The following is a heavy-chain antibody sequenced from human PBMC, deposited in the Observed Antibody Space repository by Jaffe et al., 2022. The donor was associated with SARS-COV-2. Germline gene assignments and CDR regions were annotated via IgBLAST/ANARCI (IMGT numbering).Heavy chain of an antibody. D-gene: IGHD3-16*01. CDR3: ARGEGYFGP. CDR1: GDSIGSASYY. CDR2: TSSSGYT. V-gene: IGHV4-39*01. J-gene: IGHJ5*02. Sequence: QLLLQESGPGLVEPSETLSLTCTVSGDSIGSASYYWGWVRQPPGEGLEWIGGTSSSGYTEYNPSLKSRVTISVDTSKNQFSLRLNSVTAADTAVYYCARGEGYFGPWGQGTLVTVSS.